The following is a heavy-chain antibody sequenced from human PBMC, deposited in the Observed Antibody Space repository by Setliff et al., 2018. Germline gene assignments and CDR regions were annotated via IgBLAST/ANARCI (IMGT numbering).Heavy chain of an antibody. CDR2: INHRGNT. J-gene: IGHJ6*03. CDR3: AKQGSYYYYMDV. Sequence: SETLSLTCAVYGGSFSGYYWSWIRQPPGKRLEWIGGINHRGNTNYNPSLKSRVTMSVDTSKNQFSLKLRSMTAADTAVYYCAKQGSYYYYMDVWGKGTTVTVSS. CDR1: GGSFSGYY. D-gene: IGHD6-13*01. V-gene: IGHV4-34*01.